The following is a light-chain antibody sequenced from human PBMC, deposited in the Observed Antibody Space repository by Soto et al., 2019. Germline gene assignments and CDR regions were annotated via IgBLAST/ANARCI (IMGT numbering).Light chain of an antibody. CDR2: RNN. Sequence: QSELTQPPSASGIPGQRVTISCSGSSSNIGSNYVYWYQQLPGTAPKLLIYRNNQRPSGVPDRFSGSKSGTSASLAISGLRSEDEADYYCAAWDDSLSGPVFGNGTKVTVL. CDR3: AAWDDSLSGPV. CDR1: SSNIGSNY. V-gene: IGLV1-47*01. J-gene: IGLJ1*01.